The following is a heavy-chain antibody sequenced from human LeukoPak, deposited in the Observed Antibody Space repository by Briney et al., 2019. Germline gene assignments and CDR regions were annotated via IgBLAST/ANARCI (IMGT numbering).Heavy chain of an antibody. CDR3: ARVSLPVVRGGSPRAFSLDY. Sequence: SETLSLTCTVSGGSISSSSYYWGWIRQPPGKGLERIVRIYYSGSTYYNPSLKSRVTISVDTSKNQFSLKVSSVTAADTAVYYCARVSLPVVRGGSPRAFSLDYCGQGALVTVSS. CDR1: GGSISSSSYY. CDR2: IYYSGST. D-gene: IGHD3-10*01. J-gene: IGHJ4*02. V-gene: IGHV4-39*07.